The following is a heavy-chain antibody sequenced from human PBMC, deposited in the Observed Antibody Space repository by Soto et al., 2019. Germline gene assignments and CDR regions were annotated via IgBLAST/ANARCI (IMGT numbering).Heavy chain of an antibody. D-gene: IGHD3-10*01. V-gene: IGHV3-23*01. Sequence: ESGGGLVQPGGSLRLSCVASGFTFKNYDMRWIRQAPGKGLEWVSGISGSGGGTYYADSVKGRFTISRDNSKNTLYLQMNSLRAEDTAIYYCAKNRQFRSYYESAGHYDNWGQGTLVTVSS. J-gene: IGHJ4*02. CDR3: AKNRQFRSYYESAGHYDN. CDR2: ISGSGGGT. CDR1: GFTFKNYD.